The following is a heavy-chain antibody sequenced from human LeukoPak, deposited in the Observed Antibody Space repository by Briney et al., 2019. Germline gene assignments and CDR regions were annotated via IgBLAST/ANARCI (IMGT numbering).Heavy chain of an antibody. CDR3: ARTKHTYYYDSSGYYPPDH. Sequence: GGSLRLSCAASGFTVSSNYMSWVRQAPGKGLEWVSVIYSGGSTYYADSVKGRFTISRDNSKNTLYLQMNSLRAEDTAVYYCARTKHTYYYDSSGYYPPDHWGQGTLVTVSS. CDR2: IYSGGST. J-gene: IGHJ4*02. CDR1: GFTVSSNY. V-gene: IGHV3-66*01. D-gene: IGHD3-22*01.